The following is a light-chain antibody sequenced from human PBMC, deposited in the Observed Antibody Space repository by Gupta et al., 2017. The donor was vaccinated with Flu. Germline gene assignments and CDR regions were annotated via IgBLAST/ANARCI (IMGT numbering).Light chain of an antibody. CDR1: SSNIGAGYD. J-gene: IGLJ1*01. Sequence: QSVLTQPPSVSGAPGQRVTISCTGSSSNIGAGYDVHWYQQLPGTAPKLLIYSNTNRPSGVPGRFSGSKSGTSASLAITGLQAGDEADYYCQSYDSSLSGYYVFGTGTKVTVL. V-gene: IGLV1-40*01. CDR2: SNT. CDR3: QSYDSSLSGYYV.